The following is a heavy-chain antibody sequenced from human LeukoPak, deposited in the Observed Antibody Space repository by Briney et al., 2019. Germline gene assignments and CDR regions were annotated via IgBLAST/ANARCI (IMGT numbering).Heavy chain of an antibody. CDR3: AREGLYCSSTSCYTGFDY. V-gene: IGHV4-59*01. CDR2: TYYSESGST. D-gene: IGHD2-2*02. J-gene: IGHJ4*02. CDR1: GGSINNYY. Sequence: SETLSLTCTVSGGSINNYYWSWIRQPSGKGLEWIGYTYYSESGSTNYNPSLKSRVTISVDTSKNQFSLKLSSVTAADTAVYYCAREGLYCSSTSCYTGFDYWGQGTLVTVSS.